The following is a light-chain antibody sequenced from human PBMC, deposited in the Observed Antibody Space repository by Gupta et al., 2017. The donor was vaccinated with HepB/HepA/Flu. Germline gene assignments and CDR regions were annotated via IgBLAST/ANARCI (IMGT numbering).Light chain of an antibody. V-gene: IGLV3-19*01. CDR2: GKN. CDR3: NSRDSSGNHVV. J-gene: IGLJ2*01. Sequence: SSELTKDPAVSVALGQPVRIRCQGDSLRSYYASWYQQKPGQAPVLVIYGKNNRPSGIPDRFSGSSSGNTASLTITGSQAEDEADYYCNSRDSSGNHVVFGGGTKLTVL. CDR1: SLRSYY.